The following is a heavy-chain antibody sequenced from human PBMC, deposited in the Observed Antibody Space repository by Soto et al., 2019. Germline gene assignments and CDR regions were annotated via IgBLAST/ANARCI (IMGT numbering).Heavy chain of an antibody. D-gene: IGHD3-3*01. V-gene: IGHV3-21*01. Sequence: GGSLRLSCAASGFTFSSYSMNWVRQAPGKGLEWVSSISSSSSYIYYADSVKGRFTISRDNAKNSLYLQMNSLRAEDTAVYYCARDRSITIFGVVIFDPSFDYWGQGTLVTVSS. CDR1: GFTFSSYS. J-gene: IGHJ4*02. CDR2: ISSSSSYI. CDR3: ARDRSITIFGVVIFDPSFDY.